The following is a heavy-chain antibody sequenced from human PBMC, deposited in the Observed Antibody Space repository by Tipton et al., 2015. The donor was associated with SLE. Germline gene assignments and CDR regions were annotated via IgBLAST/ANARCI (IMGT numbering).Heavy chain of an antibody. D-gene: IGHD5-24*01. CDR1: GVSISNYY. CDR3: ARALEIGFDP. Sequence: TLSLTCSVSGVSISNYYWSWIRQPAGKGLEWIGHIYYSGTTDYNPSLKSRVTISVDMSKNQFSLKLSSVTAADTAVYYCARALEIGFDPWDQGTLVTVSS. V-gene: IGHV4-59*06. J-gene: IGHJ5*02. CDR2: IYYSGTT.